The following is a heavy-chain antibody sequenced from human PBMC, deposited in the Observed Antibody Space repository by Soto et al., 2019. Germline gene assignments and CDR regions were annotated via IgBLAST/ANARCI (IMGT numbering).Heavy chain of an antibody. Sequence: ESGGGVVQPGRSLRLSCAASGFSFSSYGMHWVRQPPGKGLEWVAVISSDGSNKYFGDSVKGRFTISRDNSKNTLYLQMSSGTTEDTAVYYCAKGSRRSAWSVAHFDCWGQGTLVTVSS. CDR3: AKGSRRSAWSVAHFDC. J-gene: IGHJ4*02. CDR2: ISSDGSNK. D-gene: IGHD6-19*01. V-gene: IGHV3-30*18. CDR1: GFSFSSYG.